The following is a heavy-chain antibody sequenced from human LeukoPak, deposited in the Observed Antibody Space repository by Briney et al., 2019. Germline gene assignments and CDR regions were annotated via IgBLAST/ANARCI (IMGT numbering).Heavy chain of an antibody. Sequence: PSETLSLTCTVSGGSISSYYWSWIRQPPGEGLEWIGYIYYSGSTNYNPSLKSRVTISVDTSKNQFSLKLSSVTAADTAVYYCARAKGVVPAASAGRFDHWGQGTLVTVSS. J-gene: IGHJ5*02. V-gene: IGHV4-59*01. D-gene: IGHD2-2*01. CDR1: GGSISSYY. CDR2: IYYSGST. CDR3: ARAKGVVPAASAGRFDH.